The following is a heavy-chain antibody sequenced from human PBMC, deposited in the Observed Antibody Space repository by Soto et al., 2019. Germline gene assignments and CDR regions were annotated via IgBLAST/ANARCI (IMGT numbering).Heavy chain of an antibody. CDR1: GGSISSGGYS. D-gene: IGHD2-15*01. J-gene: IGHJ6*02. CDR2: IYTSGST. V-gene: IGHV4-61*02. Sequence: PSETLPLTSAVSGGSISSGGYSWSCIRQPAGKGLEWILRIYTSGSTDYNPSLKSRVTMSVDTSKNQFSLKLSSVTAADTAVYYCARQGWYGMDVSGQGTTVTVSS. CDR3: ARQGWYGMDV.